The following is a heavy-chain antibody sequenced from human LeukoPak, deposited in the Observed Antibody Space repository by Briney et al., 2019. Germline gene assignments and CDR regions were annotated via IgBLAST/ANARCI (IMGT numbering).Heavy chain of an antibody. CDR3: VRVPGPNWFDP. D-gene: IGHD1-14*01. V-gene: IGHV4-59*04. CDR1: GGSISSYY. J-gene: IGHJ5*02. CDR2: MYQSGNA. Sequence: SETLSLTCTVSGGSISSYYWSWIRQPPGKGLEWIGSMYQSGNAYYNPSLRSRVTMSVDTSKNQVSLKLISVTAADTAVYFCVRVPGPNWFDPWGLGTLVTVSS.